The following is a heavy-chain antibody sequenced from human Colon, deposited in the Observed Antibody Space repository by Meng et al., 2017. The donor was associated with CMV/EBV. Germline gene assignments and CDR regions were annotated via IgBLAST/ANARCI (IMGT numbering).Heavy chain of an antibody. V-gene: IGHV4-31*02. D-gene: IGHD3-10*01. Sequence: SGGAISSGIFFWTWMRQRPGKGLEWVGYIYYSGRTYYNPSLKSRLTISLDTSENQFSLKLNSVTAADTAMYYCARDMNGSGSYAFDPWGQGTLVTVSS. CDR3: ARDMNGSGSYAFDP. CDR1: GGAISSGIFF. CDR2: IYYSGRT. J-gene: IGHJ5*02.